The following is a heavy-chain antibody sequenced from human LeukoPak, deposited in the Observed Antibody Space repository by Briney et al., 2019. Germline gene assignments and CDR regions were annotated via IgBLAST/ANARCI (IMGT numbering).Heavy chain of an antibody. Sequence: PGGSLRLSCAASGFTFSSYTVNWVRQAPGKGLEWVSSISSSSNYIYYADSVKGRLTISRDNAKNSLYLQMNSLRAEDTAVYYCARDPTPRYCSGGSCYTHYGMDVWGQGTTVTVSS. CDR1: GFTFSSYT. J-gene: IGHJ6*02. D-gene: IGHD2-15*01. CDR2: ISSSSNYI. V-gene: IGHV3-21*01. CDR3: ARDPTPRYCSGGSCYTHYGMDV.